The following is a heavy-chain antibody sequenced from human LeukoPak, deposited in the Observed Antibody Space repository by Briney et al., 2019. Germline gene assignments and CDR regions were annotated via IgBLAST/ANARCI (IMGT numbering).Heavy chain of an antibody. Sequence: PGGSLRLSCAASGFTFSSYSMNWVRQAPGKGLEWVSSISSSSSYIYYADSVKGRFTISRDNAKNSLYLQMNSLRAEDTAVYYCAREVPSYGDNAFDIWGQGTMVTVSS. D-gene: IGHD4-17*01. V-gene: IGHV3-21*01. J-gene: IGHJ3*02. CDR2: ISSSSSYI. CDR3: AREVPSYGDNAFDI. CDR1: GFTFSSYS.